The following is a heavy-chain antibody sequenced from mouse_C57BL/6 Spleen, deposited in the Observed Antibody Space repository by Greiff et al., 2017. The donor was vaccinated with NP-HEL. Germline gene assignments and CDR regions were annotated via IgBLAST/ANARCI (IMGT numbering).Heavy chain of an antibody. CDR2: ISYDGSN. Sequence: EVKLQESGPGLVKPSQSLSLTCSVTGYSITSGYYWNWIRQFPGNKLEWMGYISYDGSNNYNPSLKNRISITRDTSKNQFFLKLNSVTTEDTATYYCARERRAYYSNYEGYFDVWGTGTTVTVSS. CDR1: GYSITSGYY. D-gene: IGHD2-5*01. V-gene: IGHV3-6*01. CDR3: ARERRAYYSNYEGYFDV. J-gene: IGHJ1*03.